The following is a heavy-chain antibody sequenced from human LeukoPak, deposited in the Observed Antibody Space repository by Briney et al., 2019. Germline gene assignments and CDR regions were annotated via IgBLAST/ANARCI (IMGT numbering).Heavy chain of an antibody. Sequence: GGSLRLSCAVSGFTFSSNCMSWVRQAPGKGLEWVSVIYSGGSTYYADSAKGRFTISRDNSKNTLYLQMNSLRAEDTAVYYCARELGYCSGASCYFKYYGMDVWGQGTTVTVFS. CDR2: IYSGGST. CDR3: ARELGYCSGASCYFKYYGMDV. CDR1: GFTFSSNC. J-gene: IGHJ6*01. V-gene: IGHV3-53*01. D-gene: IGHD2-15*01.